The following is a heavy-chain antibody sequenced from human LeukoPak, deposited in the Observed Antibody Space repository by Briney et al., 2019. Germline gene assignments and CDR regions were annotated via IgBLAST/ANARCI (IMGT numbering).Heavy chain of an antibody. CDR2: INGESGDT. CDR1: GYTLSGNS. J-gene: IGHJ4*02. D-gene: IGHD1-26*01. CDR3: ARKVVGSTHPLDY. V-gene: IGHV1-2*02. Sequence: ASVKVSCKASGYTLSGNSMHWVRQAPGQGPEWMGWINGESGDTKYAQRFQGRVTMTRDTSTTTVNMELTRLESDDTAVYYCARKVVGSTHPLDYWGQGTLVTVSS.